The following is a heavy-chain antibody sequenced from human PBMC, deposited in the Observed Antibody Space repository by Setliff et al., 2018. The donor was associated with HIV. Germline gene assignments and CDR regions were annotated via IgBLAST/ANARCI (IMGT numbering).Heavy chain of an antibody. Sequence: PGGSLRLSCAASGFSFSSYSMNWVRQAPGKGLEWVSYISGYSDTIYYADSVKGRFTISRDNAKNTLYLQMNSLRAEDTAVYYCARAEAVAGKSYMDVWGKGTTVTVSS. CDR3: ARAEAVAGKSYMDV. CDR2: ISGYSDTI. V-gene: IGHV3-48*04. J-gene: IGHJ6*03. CDR1: GFSFSSYS. D-gene: IGHD6-19*01.